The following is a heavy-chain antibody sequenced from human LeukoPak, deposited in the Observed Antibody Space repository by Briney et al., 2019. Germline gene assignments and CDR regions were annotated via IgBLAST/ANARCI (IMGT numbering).Heavy chain of an antibody. V-gene: IGHV3-48*02. D-gene: IGHD2-15*01. J-gene: IGHJ6*02. CDR1: GLTFSTDT. CDR2: ISSSSSTI. Sequence: GGPLGLSCEAFGLTFSTDTMTWVGRTPGKGRRWVSYISSSSSTIYYADSVKGRFTISRDNAKNSLYLQMNSLRDEDTAVYYCARGGYCSGGSCYPAMDVWGQGTTVTVSS. CDR3: ARGGYCSGGSCYPAMDV.